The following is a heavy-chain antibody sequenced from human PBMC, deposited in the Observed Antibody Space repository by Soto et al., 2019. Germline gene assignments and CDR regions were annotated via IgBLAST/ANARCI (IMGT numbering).Heavy chain of an antibody. V-gene: IGHV4-31*03. J-gene: IGHJ6*03. CDR3: ARDWDYYGSGSYSPYYYSMDV. D-gene: IGHD3-10*01. CDR1: GGSISSGGYY. Sequence: SETLSLTCTVSGGSISSGGYYWSWIRQHPGKGLEWIGYIYYSGSTYYNPSLKSRVTISVDTSKNQFSLKLSSVTAADTAVYYCARDWDYYGSGSYSPYYYSMDVWGKGTTVTVSS. CDR2: IYYSGST.